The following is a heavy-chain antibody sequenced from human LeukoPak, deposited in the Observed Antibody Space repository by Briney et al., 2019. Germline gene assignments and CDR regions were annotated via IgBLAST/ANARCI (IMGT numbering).Heavy chain of an antibody. J-gene: IGHJ4*02. D-gene: IGHD6-6*01. CDR2: IYYSGST. Sequence: PSETLSLTCTVSGGSISSSSYYWGWIRQPPGKGLEWIGSIYYSGSTYYNPSLKSRVTISVDTSKNQFSLKLSSVTAADTAVYYCARRAYSSSSFDYWGQGTLVTVSS. CDR3: ARRAYSSSSFDY. V-gene: IGHV4-39*01. CDR1: GGSISSSSYY.